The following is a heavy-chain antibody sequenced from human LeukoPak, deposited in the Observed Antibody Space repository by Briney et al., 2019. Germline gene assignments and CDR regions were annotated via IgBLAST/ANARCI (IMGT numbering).Heavy chain of an antibody. CDR2: IYSGGGT. CDR3: VRPKHSSTSWLHYGMDV. J-gene: IGHJ6*02. Sequence: GGSLRLSCTVSGFTISSNHMTWVRQAPGKGLEWVSLIYSGGGTYYADSVKGRFTISRDRSRDTLYLQMNNLSAEDTAVYYCVRPKHSSTSWLHYGMDVWGQGTTVTVSS. V-gene: IGHV3-66*04. D-gene: IGHD2-2*01. CDR1: GFTISSNH.